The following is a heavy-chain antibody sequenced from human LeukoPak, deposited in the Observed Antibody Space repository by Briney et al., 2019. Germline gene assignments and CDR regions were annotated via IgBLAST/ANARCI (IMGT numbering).Heavy chain of an antibody. CDR2: ISRTTGGT. CDR3: AKDRGVYTFGAYHFDS. V-gene: IGHV3-21*01. J-gene: IGHJ4*02. CDR1: GFTFSSYS. Sequence: GESLRLSCAASGFTFSSYSMSWVRQAPGKGLEWVSYISRTTGGTYYADSVQGRFTISRDNSEKTLFLQINSLKPEDTAVYYCAKDRGVYTFGAYHFDSWGKGTLVTVAS. D-gene: IGHD3-3*01.